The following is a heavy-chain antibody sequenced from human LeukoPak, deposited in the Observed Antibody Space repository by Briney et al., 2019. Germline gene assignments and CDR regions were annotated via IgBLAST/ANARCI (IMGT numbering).Heavy chain of an antibody. D-gene: IGHD2-15*01. Sequence: GGSLRLSCAASGFTSRSYAMYWVPEAPDKRREGGVVIWYIGSNKYNADSVKGRFNISRSNSKNTLYLQMDSVRAEDTAVYYCVRELEGGLGDYWGQGTLVTVSS. CDR1: GFTSRSYA. V-gene: IGHV3-33*07. J-gene: IGHJ4*02. CDR3: VRELEGGLGDY. CDR2: IWYIGSNK.